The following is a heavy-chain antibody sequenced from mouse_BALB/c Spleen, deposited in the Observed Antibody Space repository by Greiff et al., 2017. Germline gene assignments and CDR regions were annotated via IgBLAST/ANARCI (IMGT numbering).Heavy chain of an antibody. CDR1: GFTFTDYY. J-gene: IGHJ2*01. CDR2: IRNKANGYTT. V-gene: IGHV7-3*02. Sequence: EVQRVESGGGLVQPGGSLRLSCATSGFTFTDYYMSWVRQPPGKALEWLGFIRNKANGYTTEYSASVKGRFTISRDNSQSILYLQMNTLRAEDSATYYCARDDYGNAQRGFDYRGQGTTLTVSS. CDR3: ARDDYGNAQRGFDY. D-gene: IGHD2-1*01.